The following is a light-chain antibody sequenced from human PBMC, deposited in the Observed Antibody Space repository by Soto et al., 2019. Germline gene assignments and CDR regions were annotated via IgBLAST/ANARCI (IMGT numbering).Light chain of an antibody. CDR3: AAWDGSLNNVL. J-gene: IGLJ2*01. V-gene: IGLV1-44*01. CDR2: GDN. CDR1: GSSIGTNT. Sequence: QAVVTQPPSASGTPGQRVTISCSGSGSSIGTNTVDWYRQLPGTAPKLLIYGDNQRPSGVPDRFSGSKSGTSASLAISGLQSEDEAEYYCAAWDGSLNNVLFGGVTKLTVL.